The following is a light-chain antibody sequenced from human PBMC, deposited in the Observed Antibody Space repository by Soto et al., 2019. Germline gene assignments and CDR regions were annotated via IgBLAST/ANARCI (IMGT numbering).Light chain of an antibody. J-gene: IGLJ2*01. CDR2: DNN. CDR1: SSNIGSTY. V-gene: IGLV1-51*01. Sequence: SVLPQPPSVSAAPGQMVTISCSGSSSNIGSTYVSWYQHLPGTAPKLLIYDNNKRPSGISDRFSGSKSGTSATLGITGLQTGDEADYYCAAWDRSLSILVLGGGTQLTVL. CDR3: AAWDRSLSILV.